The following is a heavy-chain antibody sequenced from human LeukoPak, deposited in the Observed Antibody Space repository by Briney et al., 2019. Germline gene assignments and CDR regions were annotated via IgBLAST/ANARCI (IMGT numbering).Heavy chain of an antibody. Sequence: GASVKVSCKASGYTFTSYYMHWVRQAPGQGLEWMGIINPSGGSTSYAQKFQGRVTMTRDMSTSTVYMELSSLRSKDTAVYYCARTASYSNSTGDAFDIWGQGTMVTVSS. J-gene: IGHJ3*02. D-gene: IGHD6-13*01. V-gene: IGHV1-46*01. CDR1: GYTFTSYY. CDR3: ARTASYSNSTGDAFDI. CDR2: INPSGGST.